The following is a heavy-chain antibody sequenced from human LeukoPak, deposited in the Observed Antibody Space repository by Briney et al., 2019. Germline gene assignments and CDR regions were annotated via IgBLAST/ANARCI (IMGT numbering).Heavy chain of an antibody. CDR2: IRYDGSNK. V-gene: IGHV3-30*02. CDR1: GFTFSSYG. J-gene: IGHJ6*03. Sequence: GGSLRLSCAASGFTFSSYGMYWVRQAPGKGLEWVAFIRYDGSNKYYADSVKGRFTVSRDNSKNTLYLQMKSLRAEDTAVYYCAKGGGYEAQYYYYYLDVWGKGTTVTVSS. CDR3: AKGGGYEAQYYYYYLDV. D-gene: IGHD5-12*01.